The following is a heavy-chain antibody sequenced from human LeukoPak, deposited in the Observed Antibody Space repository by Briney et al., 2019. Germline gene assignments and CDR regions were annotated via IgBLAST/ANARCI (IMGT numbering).Heavy chain of an antibody. Sequence: GGSLRLSCAASGFTFSNYWMHWVRQAPGKGLVWVSRINSDGINTSYADSVKGRFTISRDNAKNSLYLQMNSLRAEDTALYYCAKDKGYSSSWALGYWGQGTLVTVSS. V-gene: IGHV3-74*01. J-gene: IGHJ4*02. CDR2: INSDGINT. D-gene: IGHD6-13*01. CDR1: GFTFSNYW. CDR3: AKDKGYSSSWALGY.